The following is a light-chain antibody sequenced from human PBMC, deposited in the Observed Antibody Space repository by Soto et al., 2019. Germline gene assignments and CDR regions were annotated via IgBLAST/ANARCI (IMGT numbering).Light chain of an antibody. CDR2: DAS. Sequence: EIVLTQSPATLSLSPGERATLSCRASQTISSYLAWYQQKPGQSPRLLISDASNRATGIPARFSGSGTGTDFILTISSLEPEDFVVYYCQQRSNWPPTFGQGTKLEIK. V-gene: IGKV3-11*01. CDR3: QQRSNWPPT. CDR1: QTISSY. J-gene: IGKJ2*01.